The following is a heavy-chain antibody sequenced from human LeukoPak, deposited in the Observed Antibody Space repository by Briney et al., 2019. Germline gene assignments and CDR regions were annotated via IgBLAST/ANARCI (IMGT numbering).Heavy chain of an antibody. CDR2: TYLSGTT. D-gene: IGHD3-22*01. J-gene: IGHJ4*02. V-gene: IGHV4-4*02. CDR1: GDSINSLDL. Sequence: PSETLSLTCTVSGDSINSLDLWSWVRQPPGKGLEWIGETYLSGTTHSNPFVKSRVTISIDKSKNQFFLNLSSVTAADTAVYYCAGLVGRYSSGLYYYYFDYWGQGTLVTVSS. CDR3: AGLVGRYSSGLYYYYFDY.